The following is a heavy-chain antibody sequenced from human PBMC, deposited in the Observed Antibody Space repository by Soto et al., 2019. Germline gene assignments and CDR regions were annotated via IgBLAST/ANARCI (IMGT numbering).Heavy chain of an antibody. CDR1: GFTFSSYA. J-gene: IGHJ1*01. Sequence: EVQLLESGGGLVQPGGSLRLSCAASGFTFSSYAMSWVRQSPGKGLEWVSAISGSGGSTYDADSVKGRFTISRYNSKNTLYLQMNSVRAEDTAVYYCAKTPYSSSWYGPAEYFQHWGQGTLVTVSS. CDR3: AKTPYSSSWYGPAEYFQH. D-gene: IGHD6-13*01. CDR2: ISGSGGST. V-gene: IGHV3-23*01.